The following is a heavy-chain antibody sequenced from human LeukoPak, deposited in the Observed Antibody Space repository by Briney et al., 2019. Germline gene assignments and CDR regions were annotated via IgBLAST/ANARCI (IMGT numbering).Heavy chain of an antibody. CDR3: ASLRVWAHYFDY. D-gene: IGHD6-13*01. CDR2: INHSGST. J-gene: IGHJ4*02. CDR1: GGSFSGYY. Sequence: SETLSLTCAVYGGSFSGYYWSWIRQPPGKGLVWIGEINHSGSTNYNPSLKSRVTISVDTSKNQFSLKLSSVTAADTAVYYCASLRVWAHYFDYWGQGTLVTVSS. V-gene: IGHV4-34*01.